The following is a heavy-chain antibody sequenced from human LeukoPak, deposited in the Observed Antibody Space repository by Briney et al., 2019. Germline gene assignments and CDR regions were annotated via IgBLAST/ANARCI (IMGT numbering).Heavy chain of an antibody. J-gene: IGHJ2*01. CDR3: ARIPAWLGAFGYFDL. CDR2: LTSRSSGSTK. CDR1: GFIFSDYY. D-gene: IGHD3-10*01. V-gene: IGHV3-11*01. Sequence: GGPLRLSCAATGFIFSDYYMSWIRQAPGKGLEWISYLTSRSSGSTKYYADSVKGRFSISRDNAKNSLYLQMNSLRVEDTAVYYCARIPAWLGAFGYFDLWGRGTLLTVSS.